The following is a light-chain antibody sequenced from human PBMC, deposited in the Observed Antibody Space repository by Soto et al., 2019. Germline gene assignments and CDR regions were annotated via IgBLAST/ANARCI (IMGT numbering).Light chain of an antibody. CDR2: GAS. Sequence: EIVLTQSPGTLSLSPGERATPSCRASQSVSTNYLAWYQRKPGQAPRLLIYGASSRATGIPDRFSGSGSGTDFTLTITRLEPEDFAVYYCQQYGSSPPTFGQGTKVEIK. J-gene: IGKJ1*01. CDR3: QQYGSSPPT. V-gene: IGKV3-20*01. CDR1: QSVSTNY.